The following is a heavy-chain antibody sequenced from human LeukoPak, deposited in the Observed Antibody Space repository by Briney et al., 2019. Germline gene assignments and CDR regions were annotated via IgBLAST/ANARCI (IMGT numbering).Heavy chain of an antibody. D-gene: IGHD6-13*01. CDR2: IYYSGST. Sequence: PSETLSLTCTVSGGSISNYYWSWIRQPPGKGLEWIGYIYYSGSTNYNPSLKSRVTISVDTSKNQFSLKLSSVTAADTAVYYCASGAAGDYWGQGTLVTVSS. J-gene: IGHJ4*02. CDR1: GGSISNYY. CDR3: ASGAAGDY. V-gene: IGHV4-59*08.